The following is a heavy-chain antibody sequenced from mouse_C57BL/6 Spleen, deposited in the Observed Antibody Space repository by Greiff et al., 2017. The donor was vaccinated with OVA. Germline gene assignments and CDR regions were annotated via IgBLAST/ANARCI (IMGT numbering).Heavy chain of an antibody. Sequence: VQMKESGGGLVKPGGSLKLSCAASGFTFSSYAMSWVRQTPEKRLEWVATISDGGSYTYYPDNVKGRFTISRDNAKNNLYLQMSHLKSEDTAMYYCARGVADYWGQGTTLTVSS. J-gene: IGHJ2*01. CDR3: ARGVADY. V-gene: IGHV5-4*01. D-gene: IGHD1-1*02. CDR1: GFTFSSYA. CDR2: ISDGGSYT.